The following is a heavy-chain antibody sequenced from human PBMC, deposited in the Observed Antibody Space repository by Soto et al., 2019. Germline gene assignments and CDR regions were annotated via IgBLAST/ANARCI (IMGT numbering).Heavy chain of an antibody. CDR2: IDWDDDK. CDR1: GFSLTTTGMR. D-gene: IGHD3-10*01. J-gene: IGHJ4*02. Sequence: SGPTLVNPTQTLTLTCTFSGFSLTTTGMRVSWIRQPPGRALEWLARIDWDDDKFYSTSLKPRLTISKDTSKNQVVLTMTNMDPGDTATYYCARTAGYYRGRHFDYWGQGTLGTV. V-gene: IGHV2-70*04. CDR3: ARTAGYYRGRHFDY.